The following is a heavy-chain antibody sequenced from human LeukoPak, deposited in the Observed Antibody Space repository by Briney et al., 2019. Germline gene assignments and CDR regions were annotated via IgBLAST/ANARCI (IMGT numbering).Heavy chain of an antibody. J-gene: IGHJ3*02. CDR3: VTDLHNGNNKATAFDI. D-gene: IGHD2-8*01. CDR2: FDPEDLET. V-gene: IGHV1-24*01. CDR1: GHTLTELS. Sequence: ASVKVSCKVSGHTLTELSIHWVRQAPGKGLEWLGGFDPEDLETIYAQNFQGRVTMNEDTSTDTADMGLSSLTSEDTAVYYCVTDLHNGNNKATAFDIWGQGTRVTVSS.